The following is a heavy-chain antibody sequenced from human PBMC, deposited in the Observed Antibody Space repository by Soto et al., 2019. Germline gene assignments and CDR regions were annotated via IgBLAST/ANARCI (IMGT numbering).Heavy chain of an antibody. CDR1: GASISSGGYY. V-gene: IGHV4-31*03. J-gene: IGHJ4*02. Sequence: QVQLQESGPGLVKASQTLSLICSVSGASISSGGYYWSWIRHHPGNGLEWIGYIYDGGSAYYNPSLKSRVTISMDASRNHCAMKLSSVIAAATACYYWARASSSSSAADYWGQGTIISVPS. CDR2: IYDGGSA. D-gene: IGHD6-6*01. CDR3: ARASSSSSAADY.